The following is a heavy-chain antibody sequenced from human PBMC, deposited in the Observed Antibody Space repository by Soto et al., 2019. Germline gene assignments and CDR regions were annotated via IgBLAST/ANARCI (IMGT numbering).Heavy chain of an antibody. CDR2: INPNSGGT. CDR3: ARDLLWFGEPKYYFDY. V-gene: IGHV1-2*04. Sequence: ASVKVSCKASGYTFTSYYMHWVRQAPGQGLEWMGWINPNSGGTNYAQKFQGWVTMTRDTSISTAYMELSRLRSDDTAVYYCARDLLWFGEPKYYFDYWGQGTLVTVSS. D-gene: IGHD3-10*01. CDR1: GYTFTSYY. J-gene: IGHJ4*02.